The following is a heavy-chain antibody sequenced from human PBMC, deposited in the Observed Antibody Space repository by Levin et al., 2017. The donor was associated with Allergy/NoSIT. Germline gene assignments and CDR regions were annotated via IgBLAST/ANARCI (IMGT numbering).Heavy chain of an antibody. Sequence: SETLSLTCTVSGGSVSSGSYYWSWIRQPPGKGLEWIGYIDYSGSTNYNPSLKSRVTISVDTSKNQFSLKLTSVTAADTAVYYCAGVAPLYDSSGYDCVKYYFDYWGQGTLVTVSS. J-gene: IGHJ4*02. V-gene: IGHV4-61*01. CDR2: IDYSGST. CDR1: GGSVSSGSYY. CDR3: AGVAPLYDSSGYDCVKYYFDY. D-gene: IGHD3-22*01.